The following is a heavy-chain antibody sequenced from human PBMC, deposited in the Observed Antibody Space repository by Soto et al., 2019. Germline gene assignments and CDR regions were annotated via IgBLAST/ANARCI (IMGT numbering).Heavy chain of an antibody. Sequence: EVQLVESGGGLVMPGGSLRLSCAASGFTFTTYSLTWVRQAPGKRLEWVASIGSSSNYIYYADSVKGRFTISRENVKNSLCLQMNSLRAYDTAVYYCATLTYCRSSSFPNYFYVMDVWGQGTTVTASS. CDR3: ATLTYCRSSSFPNYFYVMDV. D-gene: IGHD2-2*01. V-gene: IGHV3-21*02. J-gene: IGHJ6*02. CDR2: IGSSSNYI. CDR1: GFTFTTYS.